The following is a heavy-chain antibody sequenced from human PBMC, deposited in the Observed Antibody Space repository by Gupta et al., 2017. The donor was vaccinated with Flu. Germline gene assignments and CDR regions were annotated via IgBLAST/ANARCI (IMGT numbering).Heavy chain of an antibody. CDR3: AKSNYYDSTRGWDY. CDR2: IHHSGHT. J-gene: IGHJ4*02. CDR1: AYSISRAYY. V-gene: IGHV4-38-2*01. D-gene: IGHD3-22*01. Sequence: QVQLQESGPGLVKPSATLSLTCGVYAYSISRAYYWGWIRQPPGKGLEWIDSIHHSGHTQYNPSLKSRVTMSVDAAKNQFALKLSSATAADTAVYYCAKSNYYDSTRGWDYWGQGTLVTVSS.